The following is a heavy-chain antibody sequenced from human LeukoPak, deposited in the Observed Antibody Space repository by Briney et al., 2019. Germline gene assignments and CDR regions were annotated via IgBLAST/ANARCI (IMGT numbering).Heavy chain of an antibody. D-gene: IGHD2-2*01. CDR1: GGSFSGYY. CDR2: INHSGST. J-gene: IGHJ4*02. CDR3: ARGRNGYCSSTICYRFDC. Sequence: SETLSLTCAVYGGSFSGYYWSWIRQPPGKGLEWNGEINHSGSTNYNPSLKSRVTISVDTSKNQFSLKLSSVAAADTAVYYCARGRNGYCSSTICYRFDCWGQGTLVTVSS. V-gene: IGHV4-34*01.